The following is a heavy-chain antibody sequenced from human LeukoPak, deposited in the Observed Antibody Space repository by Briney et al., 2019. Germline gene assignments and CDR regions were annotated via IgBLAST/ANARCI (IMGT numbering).Heavy chain of an antibody. CDR3: ARDASYYDYAWGSYSNYYYGMDV. J-gene: IGHJ6*02. Sequence: GGSLRLSCAASGFTFSSYWMIWVRQAPGKGLEGVANIKQGGSEKYHVDSVKGRFTLSRDNAKNSLYLQMNSLRAEDTAVYYCARDASYYDYAWGSYSNYYYGMDVWGQGTTVTVSS. D-gene: IGHD3-16*01. V-gene: IGHV3-7*01. CDR1: GFTFSSYW. CDR2: IKQGGSEK.